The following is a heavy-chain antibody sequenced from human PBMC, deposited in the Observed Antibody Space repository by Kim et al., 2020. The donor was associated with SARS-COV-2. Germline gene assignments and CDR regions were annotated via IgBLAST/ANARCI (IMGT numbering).Heavy chain of an antibody. D-gene: IGHD3-22*01. Sequence: GGSLRLSCAASGFTFSSYGMHWVRQAPGKGLEWVAVISYDGSNKYYADSVKGRFTISRDNSKNTLYLQINSLRAEDTAVYYCANDYYDSSGYYWGGYWGQGTLVTVSS. J-gene: IGHJ4*02. CDR3: ANDYYDSSGYYWGGY. CDR1: GFTFSSYG. V-gene: IGHV3-30*18. CDR2: ISYDGSNK.